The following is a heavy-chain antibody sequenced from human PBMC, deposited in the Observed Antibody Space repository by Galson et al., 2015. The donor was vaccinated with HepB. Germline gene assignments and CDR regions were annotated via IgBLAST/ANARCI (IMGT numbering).Heavy chain of an antibody. D-gene: IGHD3-22*01. CDR1: GITVSSNY. CDR3: ARGSPVSYYYDSSGYYPDA. J-gene: IGHJ5*02. CDR2: FYNGGNA. Sequence: SLRLSCAASGITVSSNYISWVRQAPGKGLEWVSIFYNGGNAYYADSVKGSFTMSRDNSKNTLYLQMNSLRAEDTAVYYCARGSPVSYYYDSSGYYPDAWGQGTLVTVSS. V-gene: IGHV3-66*01.